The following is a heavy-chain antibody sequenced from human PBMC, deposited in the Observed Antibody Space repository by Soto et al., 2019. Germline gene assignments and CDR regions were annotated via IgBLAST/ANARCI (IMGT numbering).Heavy chain of an antibody. D-gene: IGHD1-1*01. V-gene: IGHV3-21*01. Sequence: LRLSCTASGFTFNTYSMNWVRQAPGKGLEWISSLSASSSYIYYADSVRGRFTIYRDNAKNSLYLRMNSLRAEDTAMYYCARSPGPSVSGALRSWFDPWGQGTLVTVSS. CDR1: GFTFNTYS. CDR2: LSASSSYI. CDR3: ARSPGPSVSGALRSWFDP. J-gene: IGHJ5*02.